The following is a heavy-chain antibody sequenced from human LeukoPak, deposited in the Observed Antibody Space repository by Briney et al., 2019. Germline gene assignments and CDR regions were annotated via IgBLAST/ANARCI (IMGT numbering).Heavy chain of an antibody. CDR2: IYGSGST. Sequence: SETLSLTCTVSGDSLSSHYWSWIRQPPAKGLEWIGYIYGSGSTHYDPSLRSRVTISEDTSKNQFSLKLTSVTAADTAVYYRARNVGWYSHDSWGQGTLVTVSS. CDR1: GDSLSSHY. J-gene: IGHJ4*02. V-gene: IGHV4-59*08. D-gene: IGHD6-19*01. CDR3: ARNVGWYSHDS.